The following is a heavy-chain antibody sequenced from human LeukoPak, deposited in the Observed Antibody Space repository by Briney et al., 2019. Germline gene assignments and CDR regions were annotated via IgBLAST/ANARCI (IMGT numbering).Heavy chain of an antibody. D-gene: IGHD2-8*02. CDR3: ARVAVSGPTGWFDS. CDR1: GFHLKSYS. CDR2: ISSTSAYI. Sequence: KPGGSLRLSCAGSGFHLKSYSLTWVRQAPGKGLEGVSSISSTSAYIHYADSVKGRFTISRDNVDNVVYLEMNSLGAEDTATYYCARVAVSGPTGWFDSWGQGTLVIVSS. V-gene: IGHV3-21*01. J-gene: IGHJ5*01.